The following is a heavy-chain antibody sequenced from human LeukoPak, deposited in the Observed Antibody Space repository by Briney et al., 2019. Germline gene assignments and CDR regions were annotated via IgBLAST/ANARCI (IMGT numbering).Heavy chain of an antibody. D-gene: IGHD2-15*01. V-gene: IGHV4-34*01. CDR1: GGSFSGYY. Sequence: PSETLSLTCAVYGGSFSGYYWSWIRQPPGKGLEWIGEINHSGSTNYNPSLKSRVTISVDTSKNQFSLDLTSVTAADTAVYYCASGGWYRGYWGQGTLVTVSS. CDR2: INHSGST. CDR3: ASGGWYRGY. J-gene: IGHJ4*02.